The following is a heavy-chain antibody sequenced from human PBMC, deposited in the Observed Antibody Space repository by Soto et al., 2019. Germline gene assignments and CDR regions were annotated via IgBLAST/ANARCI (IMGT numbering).Heavy chain of an antibody. V-gene: IGHV4-39*01. CDR2: FFDSGGT. CDR1: GGSISNSNCY. Sequence: PSETLSLTCTVSGGSISNSNCYWGWVRQPPGKGLEWIGSFFDSGGTYYNPSLKSRAIISVDTSKNQFSLKMSSVTAADTAIYYCARHGEHSSYGRFHPWGQGTLVTVSS. J-gene: IGHJ5*02. CDR3: ARHGEHSSYGRFHP. D-gene: IGHD5-18*01.